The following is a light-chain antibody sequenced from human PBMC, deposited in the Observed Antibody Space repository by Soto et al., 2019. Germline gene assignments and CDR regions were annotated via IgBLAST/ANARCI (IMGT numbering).Light chain of an antibody. CDR1: SGDVGGYDY. V-gene: IGLV2-14*01. Sequence: HSVLTQPASVSGSPGQSIAISCTCTSGDVGGYDYVSWYQQHPDKAPKLMIYEVTKRPSWVSNRFSGSKSGNTASLTISGLQPEDEADYYCSSHTSGSTRVFGSGTRSPS. J-gene: IGLJ1*01. CDR2: EVT. CDR3: SSHTSGSTRV.